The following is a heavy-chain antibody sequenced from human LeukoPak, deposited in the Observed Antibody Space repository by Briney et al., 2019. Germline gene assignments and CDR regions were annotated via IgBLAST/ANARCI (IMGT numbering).Heavy chain of an antibody. J-gene: IGHJ1*01. CDR2: INHSGST. V-gene: IGHV4-34*01. Sequence: SETLSLTCAVYGGSFSGYYWSWIRQPPGKGLEWIGEINHSGSTNYNPSLKSRVTISVDTSKNQFSLKLSSVTAADTAVYYCARRRPIPRPALGYFQHWGQGTLVTVSS. CDR3: ARRRPIPRPALGYFQH. D-gene: IGHD7-27*01. CDR1: GGSFSGYY.